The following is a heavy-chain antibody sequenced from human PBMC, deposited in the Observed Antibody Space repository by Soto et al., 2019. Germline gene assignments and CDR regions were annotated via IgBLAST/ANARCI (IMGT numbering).Heavy chain of an antibody. V-gene: IGHV4-39*01. CDR3: APLSVSLSGPYGIHV. CDR2: MLYSGLT. D-gene: IGHD2-15*01. Sequence: SATLSLTCSVSGYSVSSSDYYWAWIRQPPGKGLEWIGSMLYSGLTYYNPSLKSRVTLSVDTSKNQFSVRLNSVTASDTAVYYCAPLSVSLSGPYGIHVWGQGTMVTVSS. J-gene: IGHJ6*02. CDR1: GYSVSSSDYY.